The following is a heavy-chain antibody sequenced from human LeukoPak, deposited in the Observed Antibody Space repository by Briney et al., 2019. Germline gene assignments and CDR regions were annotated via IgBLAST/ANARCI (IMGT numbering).Heavy chain of an antibody. V-gene: IGHV4-59*01. D-gene: IGHD2-2*01. J-gene: IGHJ4*02. Sequence: PSETLSLTCTVSGGSISSYYWSWIGQPPGRGLEWIGCIYYSGSTKYNPSLKSRVTISVDTSKNQFSLKLSSVTAAGTGVYYWARAGTSWGSYSFFWRQGPRITVS. CDR3: ARAGTSWGSYSFF. CDR2: IYYSGST. CDR1: GGSISSYY.